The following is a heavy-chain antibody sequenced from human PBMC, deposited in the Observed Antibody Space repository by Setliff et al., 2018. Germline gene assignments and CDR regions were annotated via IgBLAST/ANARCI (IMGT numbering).Heavy chain of an antibody. CDR2: IFYSGRT. CDR3: ARDAYDYPFDY. V-gene: IGHV4-39*01. CDR1: GASITNINYY. Sequence: PSETLSLTCTVSGASITNINYYWGLIRQPPGKGLEWIGSIFYSGRTFYNPSLKSRVTISVDTSKNQFSLTLSSVTAADTAVYYCARDAYDYPFDYWGQGTLVTVSS. J-gene: IGHJ4*02. D-gene: IGHD5-12*01.